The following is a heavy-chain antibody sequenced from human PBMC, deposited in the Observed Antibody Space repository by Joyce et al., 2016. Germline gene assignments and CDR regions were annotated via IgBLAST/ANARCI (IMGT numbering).Heavy chain of an antibody. CDR2: ISDDGGAS. Sequence: EVQLLESGGGLVQPGGSLRLSCVASGFIFREYAMTWVRQFPGRGLAWVSTISDDGGASRHADSVKGRFTISRDNSKNALYLQMDSLRAEDTAIYYCAKGLGPDCDAECKSRIWDYWGQGTLVSVSS. V-gene: IGHV3-23*01. CDR3: AKGLGPDCDAECKSRIWDY. J-gene: IGHJ4*02. CDR1: GFIFREYA. D-gene: IGHD3-3*02.